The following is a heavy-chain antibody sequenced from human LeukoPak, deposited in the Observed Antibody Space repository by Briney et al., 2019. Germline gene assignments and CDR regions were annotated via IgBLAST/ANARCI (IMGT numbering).Heavy chain of an antibody. CDR3: AKDPLYHYYMDV. CDR1: GFTFSNHA. CDR2: INGSGVTT. V-gene: IGHV3-23*01. Sequence: GGSLRLSCAASGFTFSNHAMSWVRQAPGKGLEWVSGINGSGVTTYYADSVNGRFTISRDNSKKTLYLHMNSLRVEDTAICYCAKDPLYHYYMDVWGRGTSVTVSS. D-gene: IGHD3-16*02. J-gene: IGHJ6*03.